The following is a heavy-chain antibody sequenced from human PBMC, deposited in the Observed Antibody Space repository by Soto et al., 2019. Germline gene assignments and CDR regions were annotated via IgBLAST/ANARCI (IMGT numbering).Heavy chain of an antibody. Sequence: EVQLVESGGGLVKPGGSLRLSCAASGFTFSSYSMNWVRQAPGKGLEWVSSISSSSSYIYYADSVKGRFTISRDSAKNSLYLQMNSLRAEDTAVYYCARGWELLVRDAFDIWGQGTMVTVSS. D-gene: IGHD1-26*01. CDR3: ARGWELLVRDAFDI. CDR1: GFTFSSYS. J-gene: IGHJ3*02. CDR2: ISSSSSYI. V-gene: IGHV3-21*01.